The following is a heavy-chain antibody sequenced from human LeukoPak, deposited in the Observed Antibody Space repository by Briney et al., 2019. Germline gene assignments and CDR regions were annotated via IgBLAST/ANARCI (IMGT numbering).Heavy chain of an antibody. D-gene: IGHD6-13*01. CDR3: ARDRCGYSSTCPFDY. CDR2: ISYDGSNK. V-gene: IGHV3-30-3*01. J-gene: IGHJ4*02. Sequence: PGRSLRLSCAASGFTFSNFAMHWVRQAPGKGLEWLAFISYDGSNKYYADSVKGRFTISRDNSKNTLYLQMNSLRVEDTAVYYCARDRCGYSSTCPFDYWGQGTLVTASS. CDR1: GFTFSNFA.